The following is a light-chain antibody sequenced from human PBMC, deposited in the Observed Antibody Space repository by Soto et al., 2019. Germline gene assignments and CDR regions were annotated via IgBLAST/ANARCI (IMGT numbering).Light chain of an antibody. CDR1: SSDVGGYNY. CDR2: DVS. Sequence: QSALTQPASVSGSPGQSITISCTGTSSDVGGYNYVSWYQQHPGKAPKLMIYDVSNRPSGVSNRFSGAKSGNTASLTISGLQAEDEADYYCCSYTSSSTVVFGAGTKWTVL. CDR3: CSYTSSSTVV. V-gene: IGLV2-14*01. J-gene: IGLJ2*01.